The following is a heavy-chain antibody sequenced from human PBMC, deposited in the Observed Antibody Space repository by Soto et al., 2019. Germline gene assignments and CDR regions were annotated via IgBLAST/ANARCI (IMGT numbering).Heavy chain of an antibody. J-gene: IGHJ3*02. D-gene: IGHD3-16*01. CDR3: ARVGDGYDVFDI. CDR1: GFTVSRHW. CDR2: INSDGSSI. Sequence: GGSLRLSCAASGFTVSRHWMHWVRQAPGKGLVWVSRINSDGSSINYADSVKGRFTISRDNAKNTLYLQMNSLRAEDTAVYYCARVGDGYDVFDIWGQGTIVTVSS. V-gene: IGHV3-74*01.